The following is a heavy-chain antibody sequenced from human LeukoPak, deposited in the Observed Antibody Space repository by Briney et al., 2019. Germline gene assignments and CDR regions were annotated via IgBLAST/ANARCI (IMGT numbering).Heavy chain of an antibody. CDR3: AGYGVRRGWLDP. CDR2: IKQDESEK. V-gene: IGHV3-7*01. J-gene: IGHJ5*02. Sequence: GGSLRLSCAASGFSLSRYWMSWVRQAPGEGLEWVANIKQDESEKDYVDSVKGRFTISRDNAKNSLYLQMNSLRAEDTAVYYCAGYGVRRGWLDPWGQGTLVTVSS. D-gene: IGHD4-17*01. CDR1: GFSLSRYW.